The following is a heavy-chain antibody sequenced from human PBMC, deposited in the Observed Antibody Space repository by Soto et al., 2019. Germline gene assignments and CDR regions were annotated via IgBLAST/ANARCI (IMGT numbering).Heavy chain of an antibody. J-gene: IGHJ4*02. CDR3: AKERGQRGEAFDY. D-gene: IGHD3-16*01. CDR1: GFTFSNYA. CDR2: IIGGGENT. Sequence: GGSLRLSCAASGFTFSNYAMSWVRQAPGKGLEWVSAIIGGGENTYYSDSVKGRFTISRDISKNTLYLQMNSLRAEDAALYFCAKERGQRGEAFDYWGQGTLVTVSS. V-gene: IGHV3-23*01.